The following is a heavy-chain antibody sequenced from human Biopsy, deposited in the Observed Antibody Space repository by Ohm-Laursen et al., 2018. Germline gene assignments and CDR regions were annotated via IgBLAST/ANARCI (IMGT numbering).Heavy chain of an antibody. V-gene: IGHV3-23*01. D-gene: IGHD2-2*02. CDR3: AKARSGSSNSCYNY. Sequence: SLRLSCAASGFIFSSYAMSWARQAPGKGLEWVSGISDSGGSTYYADSVKGRFTISRDNSKNTLYLEMNSLRAKDTAIYYCAKARSGSSNSCYNYWGQGTLVIVSS. J-gene: IGHJ4*02. CDR2: ISDSGGST. CDR1: GFIFSSYA.